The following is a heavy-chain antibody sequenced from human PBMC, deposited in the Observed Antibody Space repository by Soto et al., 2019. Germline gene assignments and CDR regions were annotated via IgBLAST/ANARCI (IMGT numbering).Heavy chain of an antibody. J-gene: IGHJ3*02. CDR1: GGSFSGYY. CDR2: INHSGST. V-gene: IGHV4-34*01. Sequence: SETLSLTCAVYGGSFSGYYWSWIRQPPGKGLEWIGEINHSGSTNYNPSLKSRVTISVDTSKNQFSLKLSSVTAADTAVYYCARGVGLLWFGELLNHAFDIWGQGTMVTVSS. D-gene: IGHD3-10*01. CDR3: ARGVGLLWFGELLNHAFDI.